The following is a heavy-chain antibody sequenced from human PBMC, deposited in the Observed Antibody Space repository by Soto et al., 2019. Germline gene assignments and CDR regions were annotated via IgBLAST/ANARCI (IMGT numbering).Heavy chain of an antibody. D-gene: IGHD3-16*01. CDR2: TSYDGSNK. CDR3: ARWGTTGGLDV. Sequence: QVQLVESGGGVVQPGTSRRLSCVGSGFTFRSYVIHWVRQAPGKGLEWVALTSYDGSNKDYGDSMKGRFTISRDNSRNTVDLQMDSLRREDTALYYCARWGTTGGLDVWGQGTLVSVSS. V-gene: IGHV3-33*05. J-gene: IGHJ1*01. CDR1: GFTFRSYV.